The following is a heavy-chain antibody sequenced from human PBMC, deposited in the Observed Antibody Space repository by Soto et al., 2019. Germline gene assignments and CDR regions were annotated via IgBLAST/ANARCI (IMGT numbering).Heavy chain of an antibody. CDR2: INSDGSVS. Sequence: EVQLVESGGGLVQPGGSLRLSCAASGFTFSNYGMYWVRQAPGKELVWVSRINSDGSVSSYADSVKGRLTISRDNVKNTLYLQMDSQRAEDTAVYYCARGDCVGGPCYSLAGSFYYYMDVWGKGTTVTVFS. J-gene: IGHJ6*03. CDR3: ARGDCVGGPCYSLAGSFYYYMDV. CDR1: GFTFSNYG. V-gene: IGHV3-74*01. D-gene: IGHD2-15*01.